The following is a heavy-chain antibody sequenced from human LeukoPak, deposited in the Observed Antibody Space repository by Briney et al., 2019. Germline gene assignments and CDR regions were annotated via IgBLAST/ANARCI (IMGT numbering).Heavy chain of an antibody. CDR3: ATVRGVITPYAFDI. J-gene: IGHJ3*02. Sequence: ASVKVSCKASGYTFTGYYMHWVRQAPGQGLEWMGWINPNSGGTNYAQKFQGRVTMTRDTSISTAYMELSRLRSDDTAVYYCATVRGVITPYAFDIWGQGTMVTVSS. CDR1: GYTFTGYY. D-gene: IGHD3-10*01. CDR2: INPNSGGT. V-gene: IGHV1-2*02.